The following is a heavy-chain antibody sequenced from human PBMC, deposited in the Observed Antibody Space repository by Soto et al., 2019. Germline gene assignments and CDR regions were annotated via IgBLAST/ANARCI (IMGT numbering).Heavy chain of an antibody. CDR1: GFTFSSYG. J-gene: IGHJ4*02. CDR3: ARDMEGSATFDY. CDR2: IWYDGSNK. V-gene: IGHV3-33*01. D-gene: IGHD1-1*01. Sequence: GGSLRLSCAASGFTFSSYGMHWVHQAPGKGLEWVAVIWYDGSNKYYADSVKGRFTISRDNSKNTLYLQMNSLRAEDTAVYYCARDMEGSATFDYWGQGTLVTVSS.